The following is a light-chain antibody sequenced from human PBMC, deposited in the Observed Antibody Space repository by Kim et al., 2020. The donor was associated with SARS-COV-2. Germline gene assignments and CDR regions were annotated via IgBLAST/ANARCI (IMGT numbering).Light chain of an antibody. Sequence: IQLTQSPSALSASVGDRVTITCRATQSIDTSLAWYQKRPGKAPNLLIFDAFALESGVPSRFTGSSSGTEFTLSITNLQPDDFAIYYCHQYDTYPWTFGQGTKVDIK. CDR2: DAF. V-gene: IGKV1-5*01. CDR1: QSIDTS. CDR3: HQYDTYPWT. J-gene: IGKJ1*01.